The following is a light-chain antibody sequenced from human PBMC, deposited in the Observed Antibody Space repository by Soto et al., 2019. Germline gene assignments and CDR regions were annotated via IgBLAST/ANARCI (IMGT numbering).Light chain of an antibody. Sequence: QSALTQPASVSGSPGQSVTISCTGTSSDVGGYNSVSWYQQHPGKAPKLIIYDVSKRPSGVPDRFSGSKSGNAASLTVSGLQADDEADYYCNSYAGSNNLVFGGGTKLTVL. CDR3: NSYAGSNNLV. CDR1: SSDVGGYNS. J-gene: IGLJ2*01. CDR2: DVS. V-gene: IGLV2-8*01.